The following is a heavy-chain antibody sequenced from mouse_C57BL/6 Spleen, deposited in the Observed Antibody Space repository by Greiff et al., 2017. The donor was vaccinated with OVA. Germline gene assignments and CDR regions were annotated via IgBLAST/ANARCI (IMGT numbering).Heavy chain of an antibody. CDR2: IDPSDSYT. J-gene: IGHJ3*01. Sequence: QVQLQQSGAELVKPGASVKLSCKASGYTFTSYWMQWVKQRPGQGLEWIGEIDPSDSYTNYNQKFKGKATLTVDTSSSTAYMQLSSLTSEDSAVYYCAGGTAQASFAYWGQGTLVTVSA. CDR1: GYTFTSYW. CDR3: AGGTAQASFAY. V-gene: IGHV1-50*01. D-gene: IGHD3-2*02.